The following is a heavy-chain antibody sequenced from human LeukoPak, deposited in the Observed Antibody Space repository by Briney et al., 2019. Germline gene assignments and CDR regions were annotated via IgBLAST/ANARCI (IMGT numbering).Heavy chain of an antibody. CDR2: INPNSGGT. CDR1: GYTFTGYY. Sequence: GASVKVSCKASGYTFTGYYMHWVRQAPGQGLEWMGWINPNSGGTNYAQKFQGRVTMTRDTSISTAYMELSRLRSDDTAVYYCARDSGRSCSSTSCLLRIKYYFDYWGQGTLVTVSS. CDR3: ARDSGRSCSSTSCLLRIKYYFDY. V-gene: IGHV1-2*02. J-gene: IGHJ4*02. D-gene: IGHD2-2*01.